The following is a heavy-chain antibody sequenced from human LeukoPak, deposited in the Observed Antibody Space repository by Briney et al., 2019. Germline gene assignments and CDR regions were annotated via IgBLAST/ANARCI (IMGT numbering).Heavy chain of an antibody. J-gene: IGHJ4*02. V-gene: IGHV4-34*01. D-gene: IGHD4-17*01. CDR1: GGSFSGYY. Sequence: SETPSLTCAVYGGSFSGYYWSWIRQTPGKGLEWVGEINHSGSTNYNPSLKSRVTISVDTSKNQFSLKLSSVTAAGTAVYYCARGGGGSYGDYSLYWGQGTLVTVSS. CDR3: ARGGGGSYGDYSLY. CDR2: INHSGST.